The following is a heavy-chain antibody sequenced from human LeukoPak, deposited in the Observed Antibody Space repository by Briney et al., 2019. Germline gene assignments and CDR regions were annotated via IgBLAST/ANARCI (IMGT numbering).Heavy chain of an antibody. Sequence: GGSLRLSCAVSGFTLNNYDMSWAPEAPGKGLEWVSVITASGNSPFYADSVKGRFTISRDNYKNTLYLQMNSLRAEDTAIYYCAKDLLRKEYYFDYWGQGALVTVSS. D-gene: IGHD4-17*01. CDR3: AKDLLRKEYYFDY. V-gene: IGHV3-23*01. CDR1: GFTLNNYD. J-gene: IGHJ4*02. CDR2: ITASGNSP.